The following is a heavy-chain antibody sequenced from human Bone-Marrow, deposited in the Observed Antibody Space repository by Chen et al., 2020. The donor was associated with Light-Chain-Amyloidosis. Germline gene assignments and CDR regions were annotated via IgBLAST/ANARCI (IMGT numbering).Heavy chain of an antibody. CDR2: IKEDGSEK. D-gene: IGHD3-16*01. V-gene: IGHV3-7*01. CDR1: GFSFENHG. Sequence: VQFLESGGGVVQPGTSVKISCEGSGFSFENHGMHWVRQAPGKGLEWVTNIKEDGSEKYYVDSVKGRFTISRDNAKNSVYLQMNSLKDEDTALYYCASYNGGAALNIWGQGTMVTVSS. J-gene: IGHJ3*02. CDR3: ASYNGGAALNI.